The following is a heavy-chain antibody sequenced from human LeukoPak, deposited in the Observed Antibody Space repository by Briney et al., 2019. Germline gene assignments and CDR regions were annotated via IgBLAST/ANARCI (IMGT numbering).Heavy chain of an antibody. D-gene: IGHD5-12*01. V-gene: IGHV3-48*01. Sequence: PGGSLRLSCTASGFTFSTYSMNWVRQAPGKGLEWLSHISSTLYTIYYADSVKGRFTISRDNAKNSLYLQMNSLRAEDTAVYYCARGPASGYTPFDYWGQGTLVTVSS. CDR3: ARGPASGYTPFDY. J-gene: IGHJ4*02. CDR2: ISSTLYTI. CDR1: GFTFSTYS.